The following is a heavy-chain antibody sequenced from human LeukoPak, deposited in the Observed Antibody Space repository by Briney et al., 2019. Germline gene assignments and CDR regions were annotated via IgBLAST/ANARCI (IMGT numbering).Heavy chain of an antibody. J-gene: IGHJ5*02. CDR2: INHSGST. D-gene: IGHD2-2*01. CDR3: ARSIVVVPAASCWFDP. CDR1: GGSISTSNYY. Sequence: SETLSLTCTVSGGSISTSNYYWSWIRQPPGKGLEWIGEINHSGSTNYNPSLKSRVTISVDTSKNQFSLKLSSVTAADTAVYYCARSIVVVPAASCWFDPWGQGTLVTVSS. V-gene: IGHV4-39*07.